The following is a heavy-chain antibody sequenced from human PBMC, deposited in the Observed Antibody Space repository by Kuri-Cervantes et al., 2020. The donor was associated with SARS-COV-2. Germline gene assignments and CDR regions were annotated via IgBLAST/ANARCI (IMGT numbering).Heavy chain of an antibody. V-gene: IGHV4-34*01. CDR1: GGSFSDNH. CDR2: INYSGTT. J-gene: IGHJ4*02. CDR3: ARLFSPWSVVGDY. D-gene: IGHD1-1*01. Sequence: SETLSLTCAVYGGSFSDNHWTWVRQPPGKGLEWIGEINYSGTTNYNPSLKSRVTMSVDTSKNQFSLKLRSVTATDTAVYYCARLFSPWSVVGDYWGQGTLVTVSS.